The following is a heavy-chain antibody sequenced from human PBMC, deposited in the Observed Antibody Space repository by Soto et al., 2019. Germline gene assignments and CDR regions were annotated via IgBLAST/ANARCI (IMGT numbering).Heavy chain of an antibody. Sequence: PSETLSLTCTVSGGSISSSSYYWGWIRQPPGKGLEWIGSIYYSGSTYYNPSLKSRVTISVDTSKNQFSLKLSSVTAADTAVYYCARLSIYDSSGYYRLRYYGMDVWGQGTTVTVSS. CDR1: GGSISSSSYY. V-gene: IGHV4-39*01. D-gene: IGHD3-22*01. CDR3: ARLSIYDSSGYYRLRYYGMDV. CDR2: IYYSGST. J-gene: IGHJ6*02.